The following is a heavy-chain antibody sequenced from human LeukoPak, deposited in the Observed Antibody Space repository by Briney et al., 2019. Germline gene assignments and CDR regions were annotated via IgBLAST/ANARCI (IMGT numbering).Heavy chain of an antibody. CDR3: ARGAYCSSTSCYSHYYGMDV. CDR1: GGSISSYY. D-gene: IGHD2-2*01. V-gene: IGHV4-59*01. Sequence: SETLSLTCTVSGGSISSYYWSWIRQPPGKGLEWIGYIYYSGSTNYNPSLKSRVTISVDTSKNQFSLKLSSVTAADTAVYYCARGAYCSSTSCYSHYYGMDVWGQGTTVTVSS. CDR2: IYYSGST. J-gene: IGHJ6*02.